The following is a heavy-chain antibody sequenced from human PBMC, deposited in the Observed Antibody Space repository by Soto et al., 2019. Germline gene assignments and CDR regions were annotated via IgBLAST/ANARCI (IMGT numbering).Heavy chain of an antibody. Sequence: ASVKGSCKASGYTFTVYDMHWVRQAPGQGLEWMGWINPNSGGTNYAQKFQGWVTMTRDTSISTAYMELSRLRSDDTAVYYCARGTTDCSSTSCYYDDWGQGTLVTVSS. J-gene: IGHJ4*02. CDR1: GYTFTVYD. V-gene: IGHV1-2*04. D-gene: IGHD2-2*01. CDR3: ARGTTDCSSTSCYYDD. CDR2: INPNSGGT.